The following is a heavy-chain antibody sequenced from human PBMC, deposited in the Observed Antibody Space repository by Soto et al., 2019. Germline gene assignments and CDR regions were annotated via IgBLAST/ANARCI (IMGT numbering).Heavy chain of an antibody. J-gene: IGHJ6*02. V-gene: IGHV5-10-1*01. Sequence: RESLKISCRGSGYSFVTFWITWVRQMPGKGLEWMGRIDPSDSYTKYSPSFQGHVITSADKSISTAYLHWSSLKASDTAIYYCARSFDSSSTYGMDVWGQGTTVTVSS. CDR3: ARSFDSSSTYGMDV. CDR1: GYSFVTFW. D-gene: IGHD6-13*01. CDR2: IDPSDSYT.